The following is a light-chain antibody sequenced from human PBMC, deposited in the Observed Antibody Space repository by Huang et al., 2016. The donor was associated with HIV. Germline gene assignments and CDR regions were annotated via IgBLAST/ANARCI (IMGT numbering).Light chain of an antibody. Sequence: DIVMVQSPVSLSVTPGEAASITCRSSQSLLHGKGHNYLDWYRQKPGQSPQLLIYLGSTRASGVPDRFSGSGSGTDFTLKINRVEADDVGVYYCMQGLQSWTFGQGTKVEI. CDR3: MQGLQSWT. CDR1: QSLLHGKGHNY. J-gene: IGKJ1*01. V-gene: IGKV2-28*01. CDR2: LGS.